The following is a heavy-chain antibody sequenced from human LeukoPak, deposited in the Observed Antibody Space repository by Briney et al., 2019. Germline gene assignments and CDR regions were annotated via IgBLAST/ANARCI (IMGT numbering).Heavy chain of an antibody. J-gene: IGHJ4*02. CDR2: FSGSGGST. CDR3: ARGYCSSTSCRGGIDY. V-gene: IGHV3-23*01. D-gene: IGHD2-2*01. Sequence: GGSLRLSCAASGFTFSSYAMSWVRQAPGKGLEWVSAFSGSGGSTYYADSVKGRFTISRDNSKNTLYLQMNSLRAEDTAVYYCARGYCSSTSCRGGIDYWGQGTLVTVSS. CDR1: GFTFSSYA.